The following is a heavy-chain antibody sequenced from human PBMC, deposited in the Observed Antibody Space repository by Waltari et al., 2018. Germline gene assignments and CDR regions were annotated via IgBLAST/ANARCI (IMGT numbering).Heavy chain of an antibody. CDR3: ARWRGYCSGGSCYPDY. Sequence: QVQLQESGPGLVKPSETLSLTCTVSGGSISSYYWSWIRQPPGKGLEWIGYIYYSGSTNYNPSLKSLVTISVDTSKNQFSLKLSSVTAADTAVYYCARWRGYCSGGSCYPDYWGQGTLVTVSS. CDR2: IYYSGST. D-gene: IGHD2-15*01. CDR1: GGSISSYY. V-gene: IGHV4-59*01. J-gene: IGHJ4*02.